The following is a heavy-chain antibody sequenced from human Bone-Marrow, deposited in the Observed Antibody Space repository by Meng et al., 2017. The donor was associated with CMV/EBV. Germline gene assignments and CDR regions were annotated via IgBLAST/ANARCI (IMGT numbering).Heavy chain of an antibody. J-gene: IGHJ4*02. CDR3: ARPLITMVRGGFDY. Sequence: SETLSLTCTVSGGSISSSSYYWGWIRQPPGKGLEWIGEINHSGSTNYNPSLKSRVTISVDTSKNQFSLKLSSVTAADTAVYYCARPLITMVRGGFDYWGQGTLVTVYS. D-gene: IGHD3-10*01. CDR2: INHSGST. V-gene: IGHV4-39*07. CDR1: GGSISSSSYY.